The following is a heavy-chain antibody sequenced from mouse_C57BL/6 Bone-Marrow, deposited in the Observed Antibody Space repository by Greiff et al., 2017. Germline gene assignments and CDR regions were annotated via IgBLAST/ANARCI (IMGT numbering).Heavy chain of an antibody. J-gene: IGHJ2*01. Sequence: EVQLQESGPGLVKPSQSLSLTCSVTGYSITSGYYWNWIRQFPGNKLEWMGYISYDGSNNYNPSLKNRISITRDTSKNQFFLKLNSVTTEDTATYYCARYSNYRDYWGQGTTLTVSS. D-gene: IGHD2-5*01. V-gene: IGHV3-6*01. CDR1: GYSITSGYY. CDR3: ARYSNYRDY. CDR2: ISYDGSN.